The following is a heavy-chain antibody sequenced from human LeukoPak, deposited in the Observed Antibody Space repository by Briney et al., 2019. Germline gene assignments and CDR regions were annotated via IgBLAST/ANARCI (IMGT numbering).Heavy chain of an antibody. D-gene: IGHD6-19*01. V-gene: IGHV4-4*02. J-gene: IGHJ4*02. CDR3: ARGLVIAVAGWGPWELPPAGYDY. Sequence: SGTLSLTCTVSGDSISSSNWWSWVRQPPGKGLEWIGEIYHSGRTNYNPSLKSRLTILVEKSKNQFSLKLSSVTAADTAVYYCARGLVIAVAGWGPWELPPAGYDYWGQGTLVTVSS. CDR2: IYHSGRT. CDR1: GDSISSSNW.